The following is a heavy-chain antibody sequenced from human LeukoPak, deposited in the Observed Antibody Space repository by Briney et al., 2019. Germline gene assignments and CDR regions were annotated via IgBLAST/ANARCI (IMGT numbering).Heavy chain of an antibody. CDR1: GFTFSNYW. CDR3: AREDDWNYEDY. J-gene: IGHJ4*02. V-gene: IGHV3-7*01. Sequence: GGSLRLSCAASGFTFSNYWMSWVRQAPGKGLEWVTNIKQDGSEKNYVNSVKGRFTISRDNAKNSLFLQMNSLRAEDTAIYYCAREDDWNYEDYWGQGTLVTVSS. CDR2: IKQDGSEK. D-gene: IGHD1-7*01.